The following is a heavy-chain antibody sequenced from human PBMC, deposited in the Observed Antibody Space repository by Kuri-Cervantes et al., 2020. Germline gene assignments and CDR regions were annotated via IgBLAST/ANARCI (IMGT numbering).Heavy chain of an antibody. CDR3: ARDGLYSGTYLEYDAFDI. CDR2: IGTAGDT. D-gene: IGHD1-26*01. Sequence: GGSLRLSCAASGFTVSSNYMSWVRQAPGKGLEWVSAIGTAGDTYYPGSVKGRFIISRDNAKNSLYLQMNSLRAEDTALYYCARDGLYSGTYLEYDAFDIWGQGTMVTVSS. J-gene: IGHJ3*02. V-gene: IGHV3-13*01. CDR1: GFTVSSNY.